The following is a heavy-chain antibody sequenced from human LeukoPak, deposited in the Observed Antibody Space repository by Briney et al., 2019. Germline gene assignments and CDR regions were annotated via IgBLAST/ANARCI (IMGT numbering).Heavy chain of an antibody. CDR1: GGSISSYY. D-gene: IGHD1-1*01. J-gene: IGHJ6*02. V-gene: IGHV4-59*08. CDR3: ARSNSNRYYYYYYGMDV. CDR2: IYYSGST. Sequence: RSSETLSLTCTVSGGSISSYYWSWIRQPPGKGLEWIGYIYYSGSTNYNPSLKSRVTISVDTSKNQFSLKLSSVTAADTAVYYCARSNSNRYYYYYYGMDVWGQGTTVTVSS.